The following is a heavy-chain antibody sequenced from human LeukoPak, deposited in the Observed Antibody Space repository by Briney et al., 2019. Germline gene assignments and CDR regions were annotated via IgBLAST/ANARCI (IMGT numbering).Heavy chain of an antibody. J-gene: IGHJ5*02. D-gene: IGHD1-7*01. Sequence: ASVKVSCKASGYTFTGYYMHWVRQAPGQGLEWMGWINPNSGGTNYAQKFQGRVTMTRDTSISTAYMELSRLRSDDTAVYYCARDRRYNWNYFTTGSFDPWGQGTLVTVSS. CDR3: ARDRRYNWNYFTTGSFDP. V-gene: IGHV1-2*02. CDR1: GYTFTGYY. CDR2: INPNSGGT.